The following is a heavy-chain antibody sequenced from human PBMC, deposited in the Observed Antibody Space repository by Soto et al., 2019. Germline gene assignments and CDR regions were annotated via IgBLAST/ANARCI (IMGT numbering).Heavy chain of an antibody. J-gene: IGHJ4*02. V-gene: IGHV3-11*01. CDR3: AREKASYYGSGNYYNLDD. CDR1: GFTFSDYY. CDR2: ISSSGSTI. D-gene: IGHD3-10*01. Sequence: GGSLRLSCAASGFTFSDYYMSWVRQASGKGLEWVSYISSSGSTIYYADSVKDRFTISRDNAKNSLYLQMNSLRAEDTAVYYCAREKASYYGSGNYYNLDDCGQGTLVTVSS.